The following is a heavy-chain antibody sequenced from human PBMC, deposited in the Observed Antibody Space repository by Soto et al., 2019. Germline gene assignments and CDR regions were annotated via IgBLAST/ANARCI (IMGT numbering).Heavy chain of an antibody. Sequence: PSETLSLTCAVSGYSISSGHYWGWIRQPPGKGLEWIGSIYHSGSTYYNPSLKSRVTISVDTSKNQFSLKLSSVTAADTAVYYCAVARVPGGWELHLTYFDYWGQGNLVTVSS. CDR3: AVARVPGGWELHLTYFDY. CDR2: IYHSGST. CDR1: GYSISSGHY. D-gene: IGHD1-26*01. J-gene: IGHJ4*02. V-gene: IGHV4-38-2*01.